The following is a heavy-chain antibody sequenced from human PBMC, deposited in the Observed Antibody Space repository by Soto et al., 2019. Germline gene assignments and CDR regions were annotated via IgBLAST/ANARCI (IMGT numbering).Heavy chain of an antibody. CDR1: GYTFTSYG. V-gene: IGHV1-18*01. J-gene: IGHJ4*02. D-gene: IGHD3-22*01. CDR3: AWDSGGYFGDY. CDR2: ISAYNGNT. Sequence: QVHLVQSGAGVKKPGASVKVSCKASGYTFTSYGISWVRQAPGQGLEWMGWISAYNGNTNYAQKFQGRVTMTTDTSTRTAYMELRSLRCDDTAVYYCAWDSGGYFGDYWGQGTLVTVSS.